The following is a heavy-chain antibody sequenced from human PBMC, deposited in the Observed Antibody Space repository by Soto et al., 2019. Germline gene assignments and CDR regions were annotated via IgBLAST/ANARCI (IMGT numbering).Heavy chain of an antibody. CDR2: ISYNGNNK. V-gene: IGHV3-30*04. CDR3: ARRSFPYCGSPLEPWSDALDI. D-gene: IGHD1-26*01. CDR1: GFSISTYA. Sequence: QVQLVESGGGVVQPGRSLRLSCAASGFSISTYALHWVRQAPGKGPEWVAIISYNGNNKHYADSVKGRFTISRDNSKNTVDLQMNSLRVEDTAMYYCARRSFPYCGSPLEPWSDALDIWGQGTMVTVSS. J-gene: IGHJ3*02.